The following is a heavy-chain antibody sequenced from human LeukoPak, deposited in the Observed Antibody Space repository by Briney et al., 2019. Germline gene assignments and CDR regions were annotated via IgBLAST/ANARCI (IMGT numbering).Heavy chain of an antibody. D-gene: IGHD5-18*01. CDR3: ARVSPRKWIQLWSFDY. J-gene: IGHJ4*02. CDR1: GGSISSYY. V-gene: IGHV4-59*01. CDR2: IYYSGST. Sequence: SETLFLTCTVSGGSISSYYWSWIRQPPGKGLEWIGYIYYSGSTNYNPSLKSRVTISVDTSKNQFSLKLSSVTAADTAVYYCARVSPRKWIQLWSFDYWGQGTLVTVSS.